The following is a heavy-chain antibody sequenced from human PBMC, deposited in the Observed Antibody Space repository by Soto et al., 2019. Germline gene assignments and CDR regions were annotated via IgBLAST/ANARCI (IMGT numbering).Heavy chain of an antibody. Sequence: PSETLSLTCTVSGGSISSGGYYWSWIRQHPGKGLEWIGYIYYSGSTYYNPSLKSRVTISVDTSKNQFSLKLSSVTAADTAVYYCARITGSTGYYYYYMDVWGKGTTVTVSS. CDR2: IYYSGST. D-gene: IGHD1-7*01. V-gene: IGHV4-31*03. CDR1: GGSISSGGYY. J-gene: IGHJ6*03. CDR3: ARITGSTGYYYYYMDV.